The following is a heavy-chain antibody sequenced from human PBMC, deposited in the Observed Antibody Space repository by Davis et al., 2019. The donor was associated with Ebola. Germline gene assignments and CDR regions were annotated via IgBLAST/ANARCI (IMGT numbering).Heavy chain of an antibody. CDR1: GASITSGYFS. J-gene: IGHJ3*02. CDR2: IYTSGTT. D-gene: IGHD1-14*01. V-gene: IGHV4-61*09. CDR3: ARDSSPRNLDI. Sequence: SETLSLTCNVSGASITSGYFSWSWVRQPAGKGLEWIGHIYTSGTTNYNPSPRSRVTISADPSKNQFSLRLTSVTAADTAVYYCARDSSPRNLDIWGQGTLVTVSA.